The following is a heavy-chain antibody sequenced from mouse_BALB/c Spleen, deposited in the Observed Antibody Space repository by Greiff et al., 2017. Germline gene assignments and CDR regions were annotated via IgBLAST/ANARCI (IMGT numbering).Heavy chain of an antibody. J-gene: IGHJ1*01. CDR3: AKVSYWYFDV. CDR2: ISSGGST. V-gene: IGHV5-6-5*01. Sequence: EVQRVESGGGLVKPGGSLKLSCAASGFTFSSYAMSWVRQTPEKRLEWVASISSGGSTYYPDSVKGRFTISRDNARNILYLQMSSLRSEDTAMYYCAKVSYWYFDVWGAGTTVTVSS. CDR1: GFTFSSYA.